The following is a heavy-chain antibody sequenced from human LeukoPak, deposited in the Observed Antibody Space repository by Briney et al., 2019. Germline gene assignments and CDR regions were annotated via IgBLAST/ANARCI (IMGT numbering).Heavy chain of an antibody. Sequence: SETLSLTCTVSGVSINTYFWSWIRQPPGKGLEWIGYVYYNGITNYNPSLKSRVSITLDTSKNQFSLRLNSVTAAETAVYYCVSQLGGTTFHWGQGTLVTVSS. CDR1: GVSINTYF. CDR3: VSQLGGTTFH. V-gene: IGHV4-59*01. D-gene: IGHD1/OR15-1a*01. J-gene: IGHJ4*02. CDR2: VYYNGIT.